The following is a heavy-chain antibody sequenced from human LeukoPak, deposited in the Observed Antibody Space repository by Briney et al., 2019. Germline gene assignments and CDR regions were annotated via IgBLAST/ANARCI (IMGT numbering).Heavy chain of an antibody. CDR1: GFTVSSNY. CDR3: ARGGEHSSSWVRYYFDY. J-gene: IGHJ4*02. D-gene: IGHD6-6*01. Sequence: GGSLRLSCAASGFTVSSNYMSWVRQAPGKGLEWVSVIYSGGSTYYADSVKGRFTISRHNSKNTLYLQMNSLRAEDTAVYYCARGGEHSSSWVRYYFDYWGQGTLASVSS. CDR2: IYSGGST. V-gene: IGHV3-53*04.